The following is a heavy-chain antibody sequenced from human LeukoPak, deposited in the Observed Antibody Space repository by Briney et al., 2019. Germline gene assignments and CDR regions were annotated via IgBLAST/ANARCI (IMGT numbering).Heavy chain of an antibody. D-gene: IGHD2-2*01. CDR1: GFTFSSYT. V-gene: IGHV3-30-3*01. CDR3: ARDHVPSASYYYGMDV. J-gene: IGHJ6*02. Sequence: GGSLRLSCAASGFTFSSYTMHWVRQAPGKGLEWVAVISYDGSNKYYADSVKGQFTISRDNPKNTLYLQMNSLRAEDTAVYYCARDHVPSASYYYGMDVWGQGTTVTVSS. CDR2: ISYDGSNK.